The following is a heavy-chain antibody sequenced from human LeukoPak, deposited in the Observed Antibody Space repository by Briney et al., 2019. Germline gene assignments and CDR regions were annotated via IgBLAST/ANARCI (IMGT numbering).Heavy chain of an antibody. D-gene: IGHD3-16*01. CDR2: IYYSGSA. J-gene: IGHJ4*02. Sequence: PSETLSLTCTVSGGSISSSSYYWGWIRQPPGKGLEWIGSIYYSGSAYYNPSLKSRVTISVDTSKNQFSPKLSSVTAADTAVYYCASLGFLWEGYDWGQGTLVTVSS. V-gene: IGHV4-39*07. CDR1: GGSISSSSYY. CDR3: ASLGFLWEGYD.